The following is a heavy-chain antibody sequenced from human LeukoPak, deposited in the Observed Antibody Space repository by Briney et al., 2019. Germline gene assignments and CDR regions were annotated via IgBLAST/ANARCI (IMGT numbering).Heavy chain of an antibody. CDR2: IYYSGST. CDR3: ARDRLTSQNIDDYWYFDL. Sequence: SETLSLTCAVYGGSFSGYYWSWIRQPPGKGLEWIGYIYYSGSTNYNPSLKSRVTISVDTSKNQFSLKLSSVTAADTAVYYCARDRLTSQNIDDYWYFDLWGRGTLVTVSS. CDR1: GGSFSGYY. J-gene: IGHJ2*01. V-gene: IGHV4-59*01. D-gene: IGHD1-14*01.